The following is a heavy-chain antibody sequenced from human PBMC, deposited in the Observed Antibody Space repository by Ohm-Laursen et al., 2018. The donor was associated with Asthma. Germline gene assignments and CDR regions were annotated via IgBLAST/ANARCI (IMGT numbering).Heavy chain of an antibody. CDR3: ASQPRYFYGLDV. CDR1: GGSISSGGYY. V-gene: IGHV4-30-4*08. J-gene: IGHJ6*02. CDR2: IYYCGST. Sequence: SQTLSLTCTVSGGSISSGGYYWSSIRQPPGKGLEWIGYIYYCGSTYYNPSHKSRVTISLDRPKNQFSLKLTSVTAADTVVYYCASQPRYFYGLDVWGQGTTVAVSS.